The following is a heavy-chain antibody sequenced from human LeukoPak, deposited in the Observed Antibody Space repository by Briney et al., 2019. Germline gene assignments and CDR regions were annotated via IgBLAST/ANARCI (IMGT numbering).Heavy chain of an antibody. D-gene: IGHD6-6*01. V-gene: IGHV1-2*02. J-gene: IGHJ5*02. CDR3: AKEGELVRRYNGVNWFDP. CDR1: GYTFRGNY. CDR2: IDANNGDT. Sequence: ASVKVSCKASGYTFRGNYIHWLRQAPGQGLEWMGWIDANNGDTKSAQKFQGRVTMTGDTSITTAYMELSSLRSDDTAVYYCAKEGELVRRYNGVNWFDPWGQGTLVTVSS.